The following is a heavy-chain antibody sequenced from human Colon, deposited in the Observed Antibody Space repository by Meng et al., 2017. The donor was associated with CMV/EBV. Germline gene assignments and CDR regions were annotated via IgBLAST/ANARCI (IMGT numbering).Heavy chain of an antibody. J-gene: IGHJ4*02. Sequence: HIHLKEAGPPLAHPPTHLPLTCTLLWFSPRTSGVGVGWIRQPPGKALEWLALIYWDDDKRYSPSLKSKLTITKDTSKNQVVLTMTNMDPVDTATYYCAHRMGRIAARVFDYWGQGTLVTVSS. CDR2: IYWDDDK. CDR1: WFSPRTSGVG. CDR3: AHRMGRIAARVFDY. V-gene: IGHV2-5*02. D-gene: IGHD6-6*01.